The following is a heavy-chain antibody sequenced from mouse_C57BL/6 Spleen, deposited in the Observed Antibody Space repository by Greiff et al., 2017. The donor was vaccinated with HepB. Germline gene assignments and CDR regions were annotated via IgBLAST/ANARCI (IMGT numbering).Heavy chain of an antibody. J-gene: IGHJ2*01. CDR1: GFTFSSYA. CDR2: ISDGGSYT. CDR3: ARGGGIDY. V-gene: IGHV5-4*01. Sequence: EVQLQESGGGLVKPGGSLKLSCAASGFTFSSYAMSWVRQTPEKRLEWVATISDGGSYTYYPDNVKGRFTISRDNAKNNLYLQMSHLKSEDTAMYYCARGGGIDYWGQGTTLTVSS.